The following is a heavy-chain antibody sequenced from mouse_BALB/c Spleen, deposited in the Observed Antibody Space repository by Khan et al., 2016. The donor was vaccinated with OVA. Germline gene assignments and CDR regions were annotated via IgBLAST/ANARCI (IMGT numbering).Heavy chain of an antibody. Sequence: IQLVQSGPELVKPGASVKISCKASGYTFTDYNMDWVRQSQGESLEWIGYIFPNTGDTGYNQKFKTKATLTVDSSSNTAYMELRSLTSDDSAGYFGARAGYGSFGFWGQGTLVTVSA. J-gene: IGHJ3*01. CDR1: GYTFTDYN. D-gene: IGHD1-2*01. V-gene: IGHV1S29*02. CDR3: ARAGYGSFGF. CDR2: IFPNTGDT.